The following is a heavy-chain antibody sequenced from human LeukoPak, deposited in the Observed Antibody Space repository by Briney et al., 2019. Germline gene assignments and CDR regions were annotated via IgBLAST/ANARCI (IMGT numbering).Heavy chain of an antibody. Sequence: GGSLRLSCAASGSTFSSYSMNWVRQAPGKGLEWVSYISSSSSTIYYADSVKGRFTISRDNAKNSLYLQMNSLRAEDTAVYYCARVDRYSSSWYGFDYWGQGTLVTVSS. D-gene: IGHD6-13*01. CDR2: ISSSSSTI. J-gene: IGHJ4*02. V-gene: IGHV3-48*01. CDR3: ARVDRYSSSWYGFDY. CDR1: GSTFSSYS.